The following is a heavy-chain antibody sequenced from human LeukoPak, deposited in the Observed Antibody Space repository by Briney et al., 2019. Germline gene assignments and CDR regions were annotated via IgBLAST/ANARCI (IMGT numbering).Heavy chain of an antibody. V-gene: IGHV1-69*04. CDR2: IIPILGIA. J-gene: IGHJ6*02. CDR1: GYTFTSYA. Sequence: VASVKVSCKASGYTFTSYAISWVRQAPGQGLEWMGRIIPILGIANYAQKFQGRVTITADKSTSTAYMKLGSLRSEDTAVYYCARSTTVTNMDVWGQGTTVTVSS. CDR3: ARSTTVTNMDV. D-gene: IGHD4-11*01.